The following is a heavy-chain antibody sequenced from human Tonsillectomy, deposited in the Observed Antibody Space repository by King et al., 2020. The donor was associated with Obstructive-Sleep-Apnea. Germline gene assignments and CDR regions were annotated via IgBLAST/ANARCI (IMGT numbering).Heavy chain of an antibody. CDR1: GDSINSYY. D-gene: IGHD3-22*01. Sequence: VQLQESGPGLVKPSETLSLTCTVSGDSINSYYWSWIRQPPGKGLEWVGYIYYSGSTNYNPSLKSRVTIAVDTSKTQFSLKLSSVTAADTAVYYCARDRSHYDSSDFYPYGMDVWGRGTTVTVSS. CDR3: ARDRSHYDSSDFYPYGMDV. J-gene: IGHJ6*02. V-gene: IGHV4-59*01. CDR2: IYYSGST.